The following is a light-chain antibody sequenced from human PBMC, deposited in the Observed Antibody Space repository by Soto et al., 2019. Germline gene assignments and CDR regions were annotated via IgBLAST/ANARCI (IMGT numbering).Light chain of an antibody. CDR3: QQYYTTPFS. J-gene: IGKJ3*01. CDR1: QSVLYSSNNRNY. V-gene: IGKV4-1*01. Sequence: DIVMTQSPDSLAVSLGERATINCKSSQSVLYSSNNRNYLAWYQQKPGQPPKLLIYWASTRESGVPDRFSGSGSGTDFILSISRLQAEDVAVYYCQQYYTTPFSFGPGTTVDIK. CDR2: WAS.